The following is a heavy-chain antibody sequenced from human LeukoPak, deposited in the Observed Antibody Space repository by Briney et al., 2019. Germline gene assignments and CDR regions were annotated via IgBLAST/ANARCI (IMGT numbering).Heavy chain of an antibody. D-gene: IGHD6-13*01. V-gene: IGHV1-46*01. CDR1: GYTFTSYY. CDR3: ARYSSSCYDY. Sequence: ASVTVSCTASGYTFTSYYMHWVRQAPGQGLEWMGIINPSGGSTSYAQKFQGRVTMTRDTSTSTVYMELSSLRSEDTAVYYCARYSSSCYDYWGQGTLVTVSS. CDR2: INPSGGST. J-gene: IGHJ4*02.